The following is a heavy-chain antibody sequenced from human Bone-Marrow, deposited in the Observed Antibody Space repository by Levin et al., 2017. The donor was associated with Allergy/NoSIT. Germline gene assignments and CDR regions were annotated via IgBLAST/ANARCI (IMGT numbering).Heavy chain of an antibody. CDR2: IHYSGIT. J-gene: IGHJ5*01. V-gene: IGHV4-59*02. Sequence: ESLKISCTVSGDSVSSYYWNWIRQSPGKRLEWIGYIHYSGITNYNPSFKSRSTLSVDPSNNQFSLKLSSVTAADTAVYYCAGSYYDWFDSWGQGTLVTVSS. D-gene: IGHD3-10*01. CDR3: AGSYYDWFDS. CDR1: GDSVSSYY.